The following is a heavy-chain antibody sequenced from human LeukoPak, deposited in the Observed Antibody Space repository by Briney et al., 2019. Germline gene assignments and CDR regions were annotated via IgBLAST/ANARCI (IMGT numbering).Heavy chain of an antibody. CDR2: IRSKAYGGTT. Sequence: GESLRLSCTASGFTFGDYAMSWVRQAPGKGLEWVGFIRSKAYGGTTEYAASVKGRFTISRDDSKSIAYLQMNSLKTEDTAVYYCTRGYGDTDYWGQGTLVTVSS. J-gene: IGHJ4*02. CDR1: GFTFGDYA. D-gene: IGHD4-17*01. V-gene: IGHV3-49*04. CDR3: TRGYGDTDY.